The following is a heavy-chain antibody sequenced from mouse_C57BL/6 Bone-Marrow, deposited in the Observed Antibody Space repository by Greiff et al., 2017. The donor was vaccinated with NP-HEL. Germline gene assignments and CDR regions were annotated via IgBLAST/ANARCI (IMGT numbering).Heavy chain of an antibody. J-gene: IGHJ2*01. CDR1: GYSITSGYY. V-gene: IGHV3-6*01. CDR2: ISYDGSN. CDR3: ASGSSFFFDY. D-gene: IGHD1-1*01. Sequence: VQLKESGPGLVKPSQSLSLTCSVTGYSITSGYYWTWIRQFPGNKLEWMGYISYDGSNNYNPSLKNRISITRDTSKNQFFLKLNSVTTEDTATYYCASGSSFFFDYWGQGTTLTVSA.